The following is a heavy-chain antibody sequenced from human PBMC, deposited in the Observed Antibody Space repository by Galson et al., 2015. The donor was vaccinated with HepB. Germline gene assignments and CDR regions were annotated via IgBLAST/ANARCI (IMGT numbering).Heavy chain of an antibody. Sequence: SLRLSCAASGFTVSSNYMSWVRQAPGKGLEWVSVIYSGGSTNYADSVKGRFTISRDNSKNTLYLQMNSLRAEGTAVYYCARGPPLAVTSQNYYYAMDVWGQGTTVTVS. CDR2: IYSGGST. V-gene: IGHV3-53*01. D-gene: IGHD2-21*02. J-gene: IGHJ6*02. CDR1: GFTVSSNY. CDR3: ARGPPLAVTSQNYYYAMDV.